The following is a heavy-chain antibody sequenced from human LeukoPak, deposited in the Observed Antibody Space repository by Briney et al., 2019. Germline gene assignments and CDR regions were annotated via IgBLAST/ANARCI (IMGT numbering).Heavy chain of an antibody. J-gene: IGHJ4*01. Sequence: GGSLRLSCAASGFTFRSHWMHWVRQGPGKGLVWVSNINPDGSATTYADSVKGRFTISRDNAKNSLYLQMHSLRAEDTAIYYCARRFDDWGQGTLVAVSS. CDR1: GFTFRSHW. V-gene: IGHV3-74*01. CDR2: INPDGSAT. CDR3: ARRFDD.